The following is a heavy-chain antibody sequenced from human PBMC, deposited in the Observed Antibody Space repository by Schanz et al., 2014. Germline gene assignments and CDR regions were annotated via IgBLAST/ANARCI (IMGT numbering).Heavy chain of an antibody. V-gene: IGHV4-31*03. D-gene: IGHD6-6*01. CDR1: GDSISNTPYY. CDR2: IFFSGAT. Sequence: QVQLQESGPGLVKPSETLSLTCTVSGDSISNTPYYWTWIRQHPGKGLEWIGYIFFSGATHQNPPIKGRITITRHRSKTHSPWDLPPVTAADTPVYYGARDPPPYSSSPYYWYYGMDVWGQGTTVTVSS. J-gene: IGHJ6*02. CDR3: ARDPPPYSSSPYYWYYGMDV.